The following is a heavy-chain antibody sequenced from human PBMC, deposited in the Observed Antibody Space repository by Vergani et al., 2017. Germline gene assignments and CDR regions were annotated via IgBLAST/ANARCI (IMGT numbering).Heavy chain of an antibody. Sequence: EVQLVESGGGLVQPGGSLRLSCAASGFTFSSYSMNWVRQAPGKGLEWVSYISSSSSTIYYADSVKGRFTISRDNAKNSLYLQMNSLRAEDTAVYYCARDAFNIVVVSHSYYWGQGTLVTVSS. D-gene: IGHD2-2*01. V-gene: IGHV3-48*01. CDR1: GFTFSSYS. CDR2: ISSSSSTI. J-gene: IGHJ4*02. CDR3: ARDAFNIVVVSHSYY.